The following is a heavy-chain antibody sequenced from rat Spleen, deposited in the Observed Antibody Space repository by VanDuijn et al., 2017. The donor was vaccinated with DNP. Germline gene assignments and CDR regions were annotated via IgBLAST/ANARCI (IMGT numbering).Heavy chain of an antibody. D-gene: IGHD4-3*01. J-gene: IGHJ2*01. Sequence: EVKLVESGGGLVQPGRSLKLSCAASGFNFNDHWMGWVRQAPGKGLEWIGEINKDSSTMKYTPSLKDTFTISRDNAQNTLYLQMSRLGSEDTAIYYCVRESFGVDYWGHGVMVTVSS. V-gene: IGHV4-2*01. CDR3: VRESFGVDY. CDR1: GFNFNDHW. CDR2: INKDSSTM.